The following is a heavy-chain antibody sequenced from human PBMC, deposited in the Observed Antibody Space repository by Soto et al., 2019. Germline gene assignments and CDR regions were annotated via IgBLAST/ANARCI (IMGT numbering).Heavy chain of an antibody. CDR2: INHSGST. CDR1: GGSFSGYY. J-gene: IGHJ6*02. D-gene: IGHD2-15*01. CDR3: ARGGYCSGGSCYRHPSYFGMDV. Sequence: PSETLSLTCAVYGGSFSGYYWSWIRQPPGKGLEWIGEINHSGSTNYNPSLKSRVTISVDTSKNQFSLKLSSVTAADTAVYYCARGGYCSGGSCYRHPSYFGMDVWGQGTTVTVSS. V-gene: IGHV4-34*01.